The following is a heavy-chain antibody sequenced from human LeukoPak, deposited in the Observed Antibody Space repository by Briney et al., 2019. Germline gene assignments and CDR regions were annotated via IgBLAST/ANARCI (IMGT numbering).Heavy chain of an antibody. CDR3: ASSPSGSYSQIDY. V-gene: IGHV4-39*01. CDR2: IYYSGST. D-gene: IGHD1-26*01. Sequence: SETLSLTCTVSGASFSSSTYYWGWIRQPPGKGLEWIGSIYYSGSTYYNPSLKSRVTMSVDTSKNQFSLKLSSVTAADTAVYYCASSPSGSYSQIDYWGQGTLVTVSS. CDR1: GASFSSSTYY. J-gene: IGHJ4*02.